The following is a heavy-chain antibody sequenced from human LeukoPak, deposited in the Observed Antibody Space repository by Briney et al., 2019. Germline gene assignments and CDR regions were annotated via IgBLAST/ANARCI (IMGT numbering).Heavy chain of an antibody. D-gene: IGHD6-19*01. V-gene: IGHV3-23*01. Sequence: GGSLRLSCAASGFTFSSFGMSWVRQAPGKGLEWVSGISGSGGSTYYGDSVKGRFTISRDNSKNTLYLQMNSLRAEDTAVYYRAREGGGWYIDYWGQGTLVTVSS. CDR2: ISGSGGST. CDR3: AREGGGWYIDY. CDR1: GFTFSSFG. J-gene: IGHJ4*02.